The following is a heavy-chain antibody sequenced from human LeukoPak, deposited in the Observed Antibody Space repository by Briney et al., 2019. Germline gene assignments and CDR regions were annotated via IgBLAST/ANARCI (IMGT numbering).Heavy chain of an antibody. CDR1: GGPFSAYY. V-gene: IGHV4-34*01. Sequence: PSETLSLTCVVYGGPFSAYYWSWIRQSPGKGLEWIGEIYHSGSTNYNPSLKSRVIISVDTSKNQFSLKLSSVTAADTAVYYCARAGAGGSYRYDYWGQGTLVTVSS. D-gene: IGHD1-26*01. J-gene: IGHJ4*02. CDR3: ARAGAGGSYRYDY. CDR2: IYHSGST.